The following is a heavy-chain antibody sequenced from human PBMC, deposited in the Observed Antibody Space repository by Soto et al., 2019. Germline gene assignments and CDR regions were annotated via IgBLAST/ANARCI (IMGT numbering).Heavy chain of an antibody. CDR1: GGSISSSSYY. J-gene: IGHJ5*02. CDR3: ASHLLWFGELSSWFDP. CDR2: IYYSGST. Sequence: QLQLQESGPGLVKPSETLSLTCTVSGGSISSSSYYWGWIRQPPGKGLEWIGSIYYSGSTYYNPSLKSRVTISVDTSKNQFSLKLSSVTTADTAVYYCASHLLWFGELSSWFDPWGQGTLVTVSS. D-gene: IGHD3-10*01. V-gene: IGHV4-39*01.